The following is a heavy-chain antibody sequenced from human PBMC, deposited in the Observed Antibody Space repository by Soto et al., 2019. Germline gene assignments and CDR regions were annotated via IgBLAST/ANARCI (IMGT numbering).Heavy chain of an antibody. D-gene: IGHD5-12*01. V-gene: IGHV3-53*04. CDR3: ARDLPLLQVGGYGKGRGYYMDV. Sequence: GGSLRLSCAASGFTVSSNYMSWVRQAPGKGLEWVSVIYSGGSTYYADSVKGRFTISRHNSKNTLYLQMNSLRAEDTAVYYCARDLPLLQVGGYGKGRGYYMDVWGKGTTVTVSS. CDR1: GFTVSSNY. CDR2: IYSGGST. J-gene: IGHJ6*03.